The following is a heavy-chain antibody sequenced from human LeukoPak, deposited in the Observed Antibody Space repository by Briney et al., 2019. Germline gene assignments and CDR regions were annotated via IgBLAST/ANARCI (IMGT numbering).Heavy chain of an antibody. CDR3: ATSPQGATKGRFDY. CDR1: GDSISSYY. D-gene: IGHD1-26*01. V-gene: IGHV4-4*07. J-gene: IGHJ4*02. Sequence: PSETLSLTCTVSGDSISSYYWSWIRQPAGKGLEWIGRIYTSGSTNYNPSLKSRVTMSVDTSKNQFSLKLTSVTAADTAVYYCATSPQGATKGRFDYWGQGTLVTVSS. CDR2: IYTSGST.